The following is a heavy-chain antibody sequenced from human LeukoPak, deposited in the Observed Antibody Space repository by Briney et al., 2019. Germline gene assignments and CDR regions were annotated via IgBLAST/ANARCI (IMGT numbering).Heavy chain of an antibody. CDR3: ARAGVYGDYAY. J-gene: IGHJ4*02. CDR2: IGTAGDT. V-gene: IGHV3-13*01. D-gene: IGHD4-17*01. Sequence: PGGSLRLSCAASGFTFSSYDMHWVRQATGKGLEWVSAIGTAGDTYYPGSVKGRFTISRENAKNSLYLQMNSLSAGDTAVYYCARAGVYGDYAYWGQGTLVTVSS. CDR1: GFTFSSYD.